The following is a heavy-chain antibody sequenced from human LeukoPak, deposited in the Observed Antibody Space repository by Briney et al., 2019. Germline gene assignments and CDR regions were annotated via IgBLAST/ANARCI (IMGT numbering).Heavy chain of an antibody. Sequence: TSETLSLTCAVYGGSFSGYYWSWIRQPPGKGLEWIGEINHSGSTNYNPSLKSRVTISVDTSKKQFSLKLGSVTAADTAVYYCARGQGSYGYGNFDYWGQGTLVTVSS. D-gene: IGHD5-18*01. J-gene: IGHJ4*02. CDR1: GGSFSGYY. CDR2: INHSGST. V-gene: IGHV4-34*01. CDR3: ARGQGSYGYGNFDY.